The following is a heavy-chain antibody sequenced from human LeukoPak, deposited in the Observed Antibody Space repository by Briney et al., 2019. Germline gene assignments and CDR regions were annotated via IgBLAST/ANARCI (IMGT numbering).Heavy chain of an antibody. CDR2: ISAYNGNT. CDR1: GYTFTSYG. CDR3: ARDGITMVRGVIPLNYYYYYMDV. Sequence: ASVKVSCKTSGYTFTSYGISWVRQAPGQGLEWMGWISAYNGNTNYAQKLQGRVTMTTDTSTTTAYMEVRSLRSDDTAVYYCARDGITMVRGVIPLNYYYYYMDVWGKGTTVTISS. J-gene: IGHJ6*03. D-gene: IGHD3-10*01. V-gene: IGHV1-18*01.